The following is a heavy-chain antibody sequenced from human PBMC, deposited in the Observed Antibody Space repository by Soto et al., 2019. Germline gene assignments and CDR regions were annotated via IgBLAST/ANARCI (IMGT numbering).Heavy chain of an antibody. CDR2: ILHDGSAE. D-gene: IGHD4-4*01. Sequence: GGSLRLSCAASGFTFTSYDMRWVRQAPGKGLEWMALILHDGSAEYYADSVKGRFTISRDNSRSTLYLQMNSLRAEDTAVYYCARSRDGYSFYFYYGMDGWGQGTTVTVSS. CDR3: ARSRDGYSFYFYYGMDG. CDR1: GFTFTSYD. J-gene: IGHJ6*02. V-gene: IGHV3-30*03.